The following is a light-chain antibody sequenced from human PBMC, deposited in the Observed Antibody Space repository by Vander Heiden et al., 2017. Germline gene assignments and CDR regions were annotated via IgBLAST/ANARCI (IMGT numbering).Light chain of an antibody. Sequence: QTVVPQDPSFSVSPGGTVTLTCALSSGSVSTDNYPSWYQQTPGQAPRTLIYTTNPRSSGVPDRFSGSILGNKAALTITGAQTEDECDYYCALNVGSGIWVFGGGTKLTVL. J-gene: IGLJ3*02. CDR1: SGSVSTDNY. CDR3: ALNVGSGIWV. V-gene: IGLV8-61*01. CDR2: TTN.